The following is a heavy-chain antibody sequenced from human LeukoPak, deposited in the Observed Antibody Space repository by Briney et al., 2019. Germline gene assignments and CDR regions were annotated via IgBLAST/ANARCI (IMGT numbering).Heavy chain of an antibody. Sequence: PGGSLRLSCAASGFTFSSYAMSWVRQAPGKGLEWVSAISGSGGSTYYADSVKGRFTISRDNSKNTLYLQMNSLRAEDTAVYYCAKSLVLTGYYIVNDAFDIWGQGTMATVSS. J-gene: IGHJ3*02. CDR1: GFTFSSYA. CDR2: ISGSGGST. D-gene: IGHD3-9*01. CDR3: AKSLVLTGYYIVNDAFDI. V-gene: IGHV3-23*01.